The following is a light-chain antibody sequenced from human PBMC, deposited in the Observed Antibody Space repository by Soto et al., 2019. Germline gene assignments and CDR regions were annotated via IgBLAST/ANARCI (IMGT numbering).Light chain of an antibody. CDR3: QQYNNYRT. Sequence: DVQMTQSPSTLSASVGDRVTITCRASQRISNWLAWYQQKPGKAPNLLIYDASSLESGVPSRFSGSGSGTEFTLTISSLQPDDFATYYCQQYNNYRTFGQGTNVDI. CDR2: DAS. CDR1: QRISNW. J-gene: IGKJ1*01. V-gene: IGKV1-5*01.